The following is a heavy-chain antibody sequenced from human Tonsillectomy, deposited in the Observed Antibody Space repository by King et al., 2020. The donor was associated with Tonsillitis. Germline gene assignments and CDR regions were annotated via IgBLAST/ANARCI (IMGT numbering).Heavy chain of an antibody. D-gene: IGHD6-19*01. CDR2: IYTSGST. V-gene: IGHV4-4*07. CDR3: ARDKGDSSGWYCFDY. J-gene: IGHJ4*02. CDR1: GGSISSDY. Sequence: VQLQESGPGLVKPSETLSLTCTVSGGSISSDYWSWIRQPAGKGLEWIGRIYTSGSTKYSPSLKSRVTMSVDRSKKQFSLKLSSVTAADTAVYYCARDKGDSSGWYCFDYWGQGTLVTVSS.